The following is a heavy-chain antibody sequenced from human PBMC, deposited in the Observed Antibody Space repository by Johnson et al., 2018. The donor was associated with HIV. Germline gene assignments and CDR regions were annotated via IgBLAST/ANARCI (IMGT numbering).Heavy chain of an antibody. D-gene: IGHD5-24*01. CDR1: GFTVSSNY. J-gene: IGHJ3*02. CDR2: IYSGGST. V-gene: IGHV3-66*01. CDR3: AKRPGGDGYSADAFDI. Sequence: VQLLESGGGLVQPGGSLRLSCAASGFTVSSNYMSWVRQAPGKGLAWVSVIYSGGSTYYADSVKGRFTISRYNAKNTLYLHMNSLRAEDTAVYDCAKRPGGDGYSADAFDIWGQGTIVNVSS.